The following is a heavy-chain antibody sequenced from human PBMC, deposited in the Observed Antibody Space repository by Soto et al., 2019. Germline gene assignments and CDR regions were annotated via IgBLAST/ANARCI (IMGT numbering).Heavy chain of an antibody. CDR2: IYYTGNS. CDR3: AREQWGFDS. Sequence: WTWIRQRPGKGQEWIAYIYYTGNSYYNPSLKSRLTISIDTSKNQFSLTLRSVTAADTAVYYCAREQWGFDSWGQGTLVTVSS. D-gene: IGHD6-19*01. J-gene: IGHJ4*02. V-gene: IGHV4-31*02.